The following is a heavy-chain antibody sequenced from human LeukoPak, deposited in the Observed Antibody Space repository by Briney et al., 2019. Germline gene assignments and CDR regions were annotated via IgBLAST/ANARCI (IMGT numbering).Heavy chain of an antibody. CDR3: ARNIVVVPAAKGDYYYYYMDV. J-gene: IGHJ6*03. V-gene: IGHV1-18*01. Sequence: ASVKVSCKASGYTFTSYGISWVRQAPGQGLEWMGWISAYNGNTNYAQKLQGRVTMTTDTSTSTAYMELRSLRSDDTAVYYCARNIVVVPAAKGDYYYYYMDVWGKGTTVTVSS. D-gene: IGHD2-2*01. CDR2: ISAYNGNT. CDR1: GYTFTSYG.